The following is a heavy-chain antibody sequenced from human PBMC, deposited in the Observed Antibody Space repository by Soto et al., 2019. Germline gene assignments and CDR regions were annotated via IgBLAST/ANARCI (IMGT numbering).Heavy chain of an antibody. D-gene: IGHD3-16*01. V-gene: IGHV3-74*01. J-gene: IGHJ4*02. CDR3: ARDLGGYASH. CDR2: INTEGSTT. CDR1: GFTYSNYW. Sequence: EVQLVESGGGLVQPGGSLRLSCAASGFTYSNYWMHWVRQAPGKGPVWVSRINTEGSTTNYADSVKGRFTISRDNAKNTLYLQTNRLGAEDTAVYYCARDLGGYASHWGQGTLVTVSS.